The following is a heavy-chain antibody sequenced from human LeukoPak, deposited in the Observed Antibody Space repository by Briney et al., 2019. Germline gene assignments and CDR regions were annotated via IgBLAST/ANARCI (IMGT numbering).Heavy chain of an antibody. CDR3: ARGGSGYALNWFDP. Sequence: SGTLSLTCIVSGGSFGGYYWNGIRKPAGKGRDGIGRVYSSGSTTYNPSLKSRVTISVDTSKNQFSLRLSSVTAADTAVYYCARGGSGYALNWFDPWGQGTLVTVSS. CDR1: GGSFGGYY. V-gene: IGHV4-4*07. D-gene: IGHD5-12*01. J-gene: IGHJ5*02. CDR2: VYSSGST.